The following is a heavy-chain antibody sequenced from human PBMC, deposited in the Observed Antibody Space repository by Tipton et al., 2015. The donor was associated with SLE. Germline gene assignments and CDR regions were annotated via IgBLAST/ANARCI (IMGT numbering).Heavy chain of an antibody. CDR1: GGTFSSYA. D-gene: IGHD1-26*01. CDR2: ISAYNGNT. CDR3: ARDGRWEPTDI. Sequence: QVQLVQSGAEVKKPGSSVKVSCKASGGTFSSYAISWVRQAPGQGLEWMGWISAYNGNTNYAQKLQGRVIMTTDTSTSTAYMEVRSLRFDDTAVYYCARDGRWEPTDIWGQGTMVTVSS. V-gene: IGHV1-18*01. J-gene: IGHJ3*02.